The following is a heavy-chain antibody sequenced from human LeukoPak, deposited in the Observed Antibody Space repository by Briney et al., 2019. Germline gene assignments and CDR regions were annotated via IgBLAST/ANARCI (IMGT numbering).Heavy chain of an antibody. CDR1: GFTFSSYG. CDR2: IWYDGSNK. D-gene: IGHD1-26*01. Sequence: GGSLRLSCAAPGFTFSSYGMHWVRQAPGKGLEWVAVIWYDGSNKYYADSVKGRFTISRDNSKNTLYLQMNSLRAEDTAVYYCAKNGYSGGELPDDWGQGTLVTVSS. J-gene: IGHJ4*02. CDR3: AKNGYSGGELPDD. V-gene: IGHV3-33*06.